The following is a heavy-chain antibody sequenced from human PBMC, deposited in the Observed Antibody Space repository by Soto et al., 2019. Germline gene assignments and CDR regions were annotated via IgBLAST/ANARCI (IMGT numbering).Heavy chain of an antibody. CDR3: SNGGYLGIDAFDM. CDR2: ISGSGSTK. Sequence: EVQLLESGGGLVQPGGSLRLSCAASGFTFSRYPMSWVRQAPGKGLEWVSSISGSGSTKNYADSVKGRFTISRDNSKNTLYLQMNSLRVEDTAVYYCSNGGYLGIDAFDMWGQGTMVTVSS. CDR1: GFTFSRYP. D-gene: IGHD7-27*01. J-gene: IGHJ3*02. V-gene: IGHV3-23*01.